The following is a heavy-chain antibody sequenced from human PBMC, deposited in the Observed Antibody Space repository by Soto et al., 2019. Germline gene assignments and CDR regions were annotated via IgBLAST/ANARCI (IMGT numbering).Heavy chain of an antibody. D-gene: IGHD3-22*01. CDR1: GYTFTGYY. J-gene: IGHJ5*02. V-gene: IGHV1-2*02. CDR3: ASESTYYYDSSGTPWFDA. Sequence: ASVKVSCKASGYTFTGYYIHWVRQAPGQGLEWMGWINPNSGGTNYAQKVQGRVTMTRDTSISTAYMELSRLRSDDTAVYYCASESTYYYDSSGTPWFDAWGQGTLVTVSS. CDR2: INPNSGGT.